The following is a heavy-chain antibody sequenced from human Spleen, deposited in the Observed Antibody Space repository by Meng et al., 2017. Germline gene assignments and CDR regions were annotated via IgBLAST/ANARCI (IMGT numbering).Heavy chain of an antibody. CDR3: ARDKDSSGKEVCAFDI. Sequence: ASVKVSCKASGYTFTGYYMHWVRHPPGQGLEWMGWINPNSGGTNYAQKFQGRVTMTRDTTISTAYMELSRLRSDDTAVYYCARDKDSSGKEVCAFDIWGQGTMVTVSS. CDR1: GYTFTGYY. CDR2: INPNSGGT. J-gene: IGHJ3*02. V-gene: IGHV1-2*02. D-gene: IGHD6-19*01.